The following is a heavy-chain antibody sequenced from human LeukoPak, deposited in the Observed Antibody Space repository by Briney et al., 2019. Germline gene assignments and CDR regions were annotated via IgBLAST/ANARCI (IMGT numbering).Heavy chain of an antibody. Sequence: ASVKVSCKASGYTFTGYYMHWVRQAPGQGLEWMGWINPNSGGTNYVQKFQGRVTMTRDTSISTAYMELSRLRSDDTAVYYCARSSPPGGSDAFDIWGQGTMVTVSS. V-gene: IGHV1-2*02. CDR1: GYTFTGYY. J-gene: IGHJ3*02. CDR3: ARSSPPGGSDAFDI. D-gene: IGHD3-10*01. CDR2: INPNSGGT.